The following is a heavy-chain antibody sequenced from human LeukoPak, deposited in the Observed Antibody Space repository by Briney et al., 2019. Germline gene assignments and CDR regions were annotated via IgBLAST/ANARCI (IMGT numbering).Heavy chain of an antibody. CDR1: GFTFSSYA. Sequence: GGSLRLSCAASGFTFSSYAMSWVRQAPGKGLEWVSAITASSSGTYDADSVKVRFTSPRDNSKNTLYLQMNSLRPEDTAIYYCAKLFDSGTYNNFFHYWGQGTLVTVSS. CDR2: ITASSSGT. J-gene: IGHJ4*02. D-gene: IGHD3-10*01. CDR3: AKLFDSGTYNNFFHY. V-gene: IGHV3-23*01.